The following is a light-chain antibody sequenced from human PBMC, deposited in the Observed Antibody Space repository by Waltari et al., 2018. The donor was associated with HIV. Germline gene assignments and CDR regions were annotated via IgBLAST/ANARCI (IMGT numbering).Light chain of an antibody. CDR3: CSYAGSYTYV. V-gene: IGLV2-11*01. CDR2: DVM. CDR1: SSDLGGYNY. J-gene: IGLJ1*01. Sequence: QSALTQPRSVSGSPGQSVTISCTGTSSDLGGYNYVSWYQQHPGKAPKLVIYDVMKRPSGVPDRFSGSKSANTASLTISGLQAEDEADYYCCSYAGSYTYVFGTGTKVTVL.